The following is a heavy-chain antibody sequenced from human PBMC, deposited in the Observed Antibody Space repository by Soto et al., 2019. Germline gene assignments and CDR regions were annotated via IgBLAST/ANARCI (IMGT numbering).Heavy chain of an antibody. CDR3: ARDRVSIAARWFDP. CDR1: GFTFSSYA. V-gene: IGHV3-30-3*01. D-gene: IGHD6-6*01. J-gene: IGHJ5*02. Sequence: GGSLRLSCAASGFTFSSYAMHWVRQAPGKGLEWVAVISYDGSNKYYADSVKGRFTISRDNSKNTLYLQMNSLRAEDTAVYYCARDRVSIAARWFDPWGQGTLVTVSS. CDR2: ISYDGSNK.